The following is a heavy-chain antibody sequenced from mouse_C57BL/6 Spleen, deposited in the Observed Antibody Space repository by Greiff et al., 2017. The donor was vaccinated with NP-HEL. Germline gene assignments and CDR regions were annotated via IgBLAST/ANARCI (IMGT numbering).Heavy chain of an antibody. J-gene: IGHJ4*01. CDR3: ARSPYGSSSMDY. V-gene: IGHV1-55*01. CDR1: GYTFTSYW. D-gene: IGHD1-1*01. CDR2: IYPGSGST. Sequence: QVQLQQPGAELVKPGASVKMSCKASGYTFTSYWITWVKQRPGQGLEWIGDIYPGSGSTNYNEKFKSKATLTVDTSSSTAYMPLSSLTSEDSAVYYCARSPYGSSSMDYWGQGTSVTVSS.